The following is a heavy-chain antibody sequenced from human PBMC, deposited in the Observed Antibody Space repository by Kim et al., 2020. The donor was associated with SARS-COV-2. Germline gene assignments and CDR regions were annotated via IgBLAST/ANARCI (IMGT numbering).Heavy chain of an antibody. CDR1: GFSFSDHY. J-gene: IGHJ4*02. CDR3: ARDAQVARG. D-gene: IGHD3-10*01. Sequence: GGSLRLSCATSGFSFSDHYMNWIRQAPGKGLEWISYISHSGSSVWYADSVKGRFTISRDNAKKSLYLQMNSLRVEDTAVYYCARDAQVARGWVQGTLVTVSS. V-gene: IGHV3-11*04. CDR2: ISHSGSSV.